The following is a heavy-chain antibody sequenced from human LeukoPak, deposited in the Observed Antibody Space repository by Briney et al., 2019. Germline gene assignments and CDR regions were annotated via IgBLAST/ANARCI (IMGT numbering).Heavy chain of an antibody. CDR2: ISTGNGNT. CDR1: GYSFSTYG. V-gene: IGHV1-18*01. Sequence: GASVKVSCKASGYSFSTYGMSWVRQAPGQGLEWMGWISTGNGNTKYAQNFQGRVTMTTDTSTSTAYMELWSLRSDDTAVYYCARDDSGYVPYWGQGTLVTVYS. J-gene: IGHJ4*02. CDR3: ARDDSGYVPY. D-gene: IGHD5-12*01.